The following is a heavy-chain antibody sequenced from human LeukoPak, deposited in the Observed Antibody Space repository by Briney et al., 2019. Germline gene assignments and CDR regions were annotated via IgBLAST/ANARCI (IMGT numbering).Heavy chain of an antibody. CDR3: ARDLDGYSSGWYVGY. J-gene: IGHJ4*02. V-gene: IGHV3-7*01. CDR2: IKQDGSEK. D-gene: IGHD6-19*01. Sequence: GGSLRLSCAASGFTFSSYWMSWVRQAPGKGLEWVANIKQDGSEKYYVDSVKGRFTISRDNAKNSLYLQMNSLRAEDTAVSYCARDLDGYSSGWYVGYWGQGTLVTVSP. CDR1: GFTFSSYW.